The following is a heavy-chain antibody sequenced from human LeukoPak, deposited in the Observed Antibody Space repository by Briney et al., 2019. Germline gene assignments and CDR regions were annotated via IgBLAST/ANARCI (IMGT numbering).Heavy chain of an antibody. V-gene: IGHV3-66*01. CDR1: GLTVTNNY. Sequence: GGSLRLSCAASGLTVTNNYWNWVRQPPGKGPEWISLIYSNGDTRYADSAKGRFTFSRDNSKNTLYLQMNSLRAEDTAVYYCTYGDYPLTYWGQGTLVSVSS. CDR3: TYGDYPLTY. J-gene: IGHJ4*02. CDR2: IYSNGDT. D-gene: IGHD4-17*01.